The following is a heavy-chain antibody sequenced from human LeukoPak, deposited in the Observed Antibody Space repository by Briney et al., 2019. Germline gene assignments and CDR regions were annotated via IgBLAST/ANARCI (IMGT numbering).Heavy chain of an antibody. D-gene: IGHD3-22*01. CDR1: GFTFYDYA. Sequence: GGSLRLSCVASGFTFYDYAMHWVRQAPGKGLEWVSLISGDGGSTYYADSVKGRFTTSRDNSKNSLFLQMDSLRTEDTALYYCAKDRSEGYYDSSGYSDWGQGTRVTVPS. CDR2: ISGDGGST. V-gene: IGHV3-43*02. CDR3: AKDRSEGYYDSSGYSD. J-gene: IGHJ4*02.